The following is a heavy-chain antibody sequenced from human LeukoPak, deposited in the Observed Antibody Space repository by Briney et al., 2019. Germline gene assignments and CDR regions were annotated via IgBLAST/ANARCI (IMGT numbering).Heavy chain of an antibody. J-gene: IGHJ3*02. CDR3: AILKAAAGPNDAFDI. CDR1: GFTFSSYA. V-gene: IGHV3-53*01. CDR2: IYSGGST. D-gene: IGHD6-13*01. Sequence: GGSLRLSCAASGFTFSSYAMSWVRQAPGKGLEWVSVIYSGGSTYYADSVKGRFTISRDNSKNTLYLQMNSLRAEDTAVYYCAILKAAAGPNDAFDIWGQGTMVTVSS.